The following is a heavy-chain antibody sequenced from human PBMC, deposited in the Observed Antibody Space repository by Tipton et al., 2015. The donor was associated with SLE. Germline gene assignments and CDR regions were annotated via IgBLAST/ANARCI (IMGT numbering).Heavy chain of an antibody. CDR3: ARDSFGFDY. D-gene: IGHD3-16*01. Sequence: TLSLTCIVSGGSVNSDAYYWSWIRQPPGKGLEWIGFITHSGATNYNPSPNSRLSMSVDTSKNQFSLRLTSVTAADTAVYFCARDSFGFDYWGQGTLVTVSS. J-gene: IGHJ4*02. CDR1: GGSVNSDAYY. V-gene: IGHV4-61*08. CDR2: ITHSGAT.